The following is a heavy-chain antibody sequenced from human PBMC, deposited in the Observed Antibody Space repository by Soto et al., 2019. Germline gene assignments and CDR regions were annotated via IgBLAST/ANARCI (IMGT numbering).Heavy chain of an antibody. D-gene: IGHD6-19*01. CDR3: APRIAGAVINNFDH. Sequence: ASGPTLVNPTQTLTLTCTFSGFSLSTSGVGVGWIRQPPGKALEWPALIYWDDDKRYSPSLKSRLTITKDTSKNQVVLTMTNMDPVNTPTFSCAPRIAGAVINNFDHWGQETRVPVPS. J-gene: IGHJ4*02. V-gene: IGHV2-5*02. CDR1: GFSLSTSGVG. CDR2: IYWDDDK.